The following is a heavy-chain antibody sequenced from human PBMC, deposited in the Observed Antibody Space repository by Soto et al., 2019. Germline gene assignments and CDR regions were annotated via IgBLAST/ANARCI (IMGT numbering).Heavy chain of an antibody. CDR1: GGTFSSYT. Sequence: GASVKVSCKASGGTFSSYTISWVRQAPGQGLEWMGRIIPILGIANYAQKFQGRVTITADKSTSTAYMELSSLRSEDTAVYYCARGKANGYSYGYDYYYYMDVWGKGTTVTVSS. J-gene: IGHJ6*03. CDR2: IIPILGIA. D-gene: IGHD5-18*01. CDR3: ARGKANGYSYGYDYYYYMDV. V-gene: IGHV1-69*02.